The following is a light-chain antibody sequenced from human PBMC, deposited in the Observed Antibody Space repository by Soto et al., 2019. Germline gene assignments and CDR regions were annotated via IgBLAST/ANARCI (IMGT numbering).Light chain of an antibody. CDR1: QNINNW. CDR3: QQDSSDST. CDR2: RAS. Sequence: DIQMTQSPSTLSASVGDRVTITCRASQNINNWLAWYQQKPGKAPKLLIYRASSLENGVQSRFSGRGSGTDFIFTITSLQPDDFATYYCQQDSSDSTFGHGTKVDIK. J-gene: IGKJ1*01. V-gene: IGKV1-5*03.